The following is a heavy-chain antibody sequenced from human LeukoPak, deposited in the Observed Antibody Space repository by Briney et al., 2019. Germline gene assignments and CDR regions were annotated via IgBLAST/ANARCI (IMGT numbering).Heavy chain of an antibody. CDR2: IKQDGSEK. CDR1: GFTFSSYW. V-gene: IGHV3-7*01. Sequence: PGGSLRLSCAASGFTFSSYWMSWVRQAPGKGLEWVANIKQDGSEKYYVDSVKGRFTISRDNAKNSLYLQMNSLRAEDTAVYYCARVGDGGWYPGSHYFDYWGQGTLVTVSS. J-gene: IGHJ4*02. CDR3: ARVGDGGWYPGSHYFDY. D-gene: IGHD6-19*01.